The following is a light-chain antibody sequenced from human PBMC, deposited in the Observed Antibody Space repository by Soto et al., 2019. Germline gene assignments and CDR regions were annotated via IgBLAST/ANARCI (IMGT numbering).Light chain of an antibody. J-gene: IGKJ2*01. Sequence: EIVMTQSPAPLSVSPGKRTTLSCRVSQSVSSSLAWYQHKPGQAPRLLIYGASTSATGIPDRFSGSGSGTDVTLTISSLQSEDFAVYYCHQYNNWPPMYTFGQGTKLEIK. CDR3: HQYNNWPPMYT. V-gene: IGKV3-15*01. CDR1: QSVSSS. CDR2: GAS.